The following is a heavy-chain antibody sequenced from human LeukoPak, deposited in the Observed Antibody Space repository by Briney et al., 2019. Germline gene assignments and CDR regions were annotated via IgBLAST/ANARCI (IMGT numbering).Heavy chain of an antibody. Sequence: ASVKVSCKASGYTFTSYDINWVRQATGQRLEWMGWMNPNSGNTGYAQKFQGRVTMTRNTSISTAYMELSSLRSEDTAVYYCARVGSSGWYYYYYGMDVWGQGTTVTVSS. V-gene: IGHV1-8*01. J-gene: IGHJ6*02. CDR3: ARVGSSGWYYYYYGMDV. CDR1: GYTFTSYD. D-gene: IGHD6-19*01. CDR2: MNPNSGNT.